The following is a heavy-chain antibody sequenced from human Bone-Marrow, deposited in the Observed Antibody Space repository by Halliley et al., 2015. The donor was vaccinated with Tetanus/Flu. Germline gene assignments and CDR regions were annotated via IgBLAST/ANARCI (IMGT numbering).Heavy chain of an antibody. CDR3: AKFGGTSGTPYFSYGLDV. J-gene: IGHJ6*02. CDR2: ISYDGSDK. V-gene: IGHV3-30*18. Sequence: SLRLSCAAPGFTFSHYGVHWVRQAPGKGLEWVAVISYDGSDKYYADSVKGRFTISRDNSKNTLYLQMNSLRAEDTATYYCAKFGGTSGTPYFSYGLDVWGQGTPVAVSS. D-gene: IGHD2-15*01. CDR1: GFTFSHYG.